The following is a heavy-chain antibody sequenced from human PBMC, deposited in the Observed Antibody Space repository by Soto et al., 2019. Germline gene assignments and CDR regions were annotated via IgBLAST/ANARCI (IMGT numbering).Heavy chain of an antibody. Sequence: SETLSLTCTVSGGSISSSSYYWGWIRQPPGKGLEWIGSIYYSGSTYYNPSLKSRVTISVDTSKNQFSLKLSSVTAADTAVYYCARHYPIPDYIWGSYQALDAFDIWGQGTMVTVSS. CDR2: IYYSGST. J-gene: IGHJ3*02. CDR1: GGSISSSSYY. V-gene: IGHV4-39*01. D-gene: IGHD3-16*02. CDR3: ARHYPIPDYIWGSYQALDAFDI.